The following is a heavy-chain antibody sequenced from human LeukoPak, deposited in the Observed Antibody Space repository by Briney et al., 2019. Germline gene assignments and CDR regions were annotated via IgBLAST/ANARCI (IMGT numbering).Heavy chain of an antibody. CDR2: FDPEDGET. CDR1: GYTLTELS. Sequence: ASVKVSCKVSGYTLTELSMHWVRQAPGKGLEWMGGFDPEDGETIYAQKFQGRVTMTEDTSTDTAYMELSSLRSEDTAVYYCARGSQAARPLDYWGQGTLVTVSS. V-gene: IGHV1-24*01. CDR3: ARGSQAARPLDY. D-gene: IGHD6-6*01. J-gene: IGHJ4*02.